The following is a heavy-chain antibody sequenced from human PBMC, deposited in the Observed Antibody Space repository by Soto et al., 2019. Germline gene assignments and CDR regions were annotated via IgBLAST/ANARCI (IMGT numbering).Heavy chain of an antibody. CDR3: AKDRWDEDTDAFDI. V-gene: IGHV3-23*01. Sequence: GGSLRLSCAASGFPFSSYAMSWVRQAPGKGLEWVSAISGSGGSTYYADSVKGRFTISSDNSKNTLYLQMTSLRAEDTDGYYFAKDRWDEDTDAFDIWGQGSMVTVSS. D-gene: IGHD2-15*01. CDR1: GFPFSSYA. CDR2: ISGSGGST. J-gene: IGHJ3*02.